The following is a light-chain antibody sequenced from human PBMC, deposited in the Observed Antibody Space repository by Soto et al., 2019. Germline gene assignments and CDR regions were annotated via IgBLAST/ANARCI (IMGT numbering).Light chain of an antibody. CDR3: LLYYGGAWV. V-gene: IGLV7-43*01. CDR2: NTS. CDR1: TGAVTSTYF. Sequence: QAVVTHEPSLTVSPGGTVTLTCASSTGAVTSTYFPNWFQQKPGQAPRALIYNTSNKHSWTPARFSGSLLGGKAALTLSGVQPEDEAEYYCLLYYGGAWVFGGGTKLTVL. J-gene: IGLJ3*02.